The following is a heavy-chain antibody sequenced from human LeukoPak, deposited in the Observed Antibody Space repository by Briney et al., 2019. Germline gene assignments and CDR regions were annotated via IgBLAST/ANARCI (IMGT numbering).Heavy chain of an antibody. J-gene: IGHJ6*02. CDR2: ISGSGGST. CDR1: GFTFSSYA. Sequence: GGSLRLSCAASGFTFSSYAMSWVRQAPGKGLEWVSAISGSGGSTYYADSVKGRFTISRDNSKNTLYLQMNSLRAEDTAVYYCAKDGNYYGSGVYYYYGMDVWGQGTTVTVSS. D-gene: IGHD3-10*01. CDR3: AKDGNYYGSGVYYYYGMDV. V-gene: IGHV3-23*01.